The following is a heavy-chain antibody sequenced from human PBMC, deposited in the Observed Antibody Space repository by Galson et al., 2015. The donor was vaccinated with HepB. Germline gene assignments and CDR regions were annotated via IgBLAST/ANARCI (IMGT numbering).Heavy chain of an antibody. CDR2: IWFDGIDK. D-gene: IGHD3-22*01. V-gene: IGHV3-33*01. J-gene: IGHJ5*02. CDR1: GFTLSNYG. Sequence: SLRLSCAASGFTLSNYGMHWVRQAPGKGPEWAAAIWFDGIDKHYADSVKGRFTISRDNSKNTLYLQMNSLRAEDTAVYYCARGPSPYKYDSSSEYFDRWGQGTLVTVSS. CDR3: ARGPSPYKYDSSSEYFDR.